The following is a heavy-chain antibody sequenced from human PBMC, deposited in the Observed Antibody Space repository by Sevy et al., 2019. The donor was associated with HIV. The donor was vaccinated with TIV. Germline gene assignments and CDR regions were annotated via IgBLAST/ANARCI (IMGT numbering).Heavy chain of an antibody. V-gene: IGHV3-30-3*01. CDR1: GFTFSSYA. CDR2: ISYDGSSK. Sequence: GESLKISCAASGFTFSSYAMHWVRQAPGKGLEWVAVISYDGSSKYYADSVKGRFTISRDNSKNTLYLQMNSLRAEDTAVYYCARDKYSSGWYYAFDIWGQGTMVTVSS. J-gene: IGHJ3*02. CDR3: ARDKYSSGWYYAFDI. D-gene: IGHD6-19*01.